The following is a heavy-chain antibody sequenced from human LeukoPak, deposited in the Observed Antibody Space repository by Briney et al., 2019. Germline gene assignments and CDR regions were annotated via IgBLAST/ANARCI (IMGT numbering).Heavy chain of an antibody. V-gene: IGHV1-8*01. D-gene: IGHD4-17*01. J-gene: IGHJ5*02. CDR2: MNLDSGNT. Sequence: ASVKVSCKASGYTVTNFDINWVRQATGQGLEWMGWMNLDSGNTGYAQKFRGRVTMTRNTSITTAYMELSSLRSEDTAVYYCARGGDYGDYVLSTLFDPWGQGTLVTVSS. CDR3: ARGGDYGDYVLSTLFDP. CDR1: GYTVTNFD.